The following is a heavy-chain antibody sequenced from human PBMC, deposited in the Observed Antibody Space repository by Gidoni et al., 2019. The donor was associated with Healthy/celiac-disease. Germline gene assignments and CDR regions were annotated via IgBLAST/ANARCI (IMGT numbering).Heavy chain of an antibody. CDR2: IYPGDSDT. CDR1: GYSFTSYW. CDR3: ARYKIGVKYHNKNIAAAGGWFDP. V-gene: IGHV5-51*01. J-gene: IGHJ5*02. Sequence: EVQLVQSGAEVKKPGESLKISCKGSGYSFTSYWIGWVRQMPGKGLEWMGIIYPGDSDTRYSPSFQGQVTISADKSISTAYLQWSSLKASDTAMYYCARYKIGVKYHNKNIAAAGGWFDPWGQGTLVTVSS. D-gene: IGHD6-13*01.